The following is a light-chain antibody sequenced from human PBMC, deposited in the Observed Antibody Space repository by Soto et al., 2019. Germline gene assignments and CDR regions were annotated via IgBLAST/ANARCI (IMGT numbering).Light chain of an antibody. V-gene: IGLV2-14*01. CDR1: SSDVGNCNC. CDR3: SLKRSSGTGV. Sequence: QSALTQPASVSGSPGQSITISCTGASSDVGNCNCVSWYQQHPGKAPKLMIYEVSNRPSGVSDRFSGSKAGNAASLTISGLQAEDEADYYCSLKRSSGTGVFGGGTKLTVL. J-gene: IGLJ3*02. CDR2: EVS.